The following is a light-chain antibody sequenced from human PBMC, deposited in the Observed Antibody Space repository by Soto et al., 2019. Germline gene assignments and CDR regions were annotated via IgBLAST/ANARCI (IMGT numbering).Light chain of an antibody. J-gene: IGKJ5*01. CDR1: QSVSSN. V-gene: IGKV3-11*01. CDR3: QQRDTWPTIT. Sequence: EKVMTQSPATLSVSPGERAILSCRASQSVSSNLAWYQQKPGQAPRLLIYDSSNRATGIPARFSGSGSGTDFTLTISSLEPEDFAVYYCQQRDTWPTITFGQGTRLEIK. CDR2: DSS.